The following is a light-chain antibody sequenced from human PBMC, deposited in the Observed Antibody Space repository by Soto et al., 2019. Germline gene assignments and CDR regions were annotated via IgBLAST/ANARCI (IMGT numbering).Light chain of an antibody. CDR2: DAS. Sequence: EIVLTQSPATLSLSPGERATLSCRASQSVSSYLAWYQQKPGQAPRLLIYDASNRATGIPARFSGSGSGTDFNLTISSLEPEDFAVYYCQQRSNWLALTFGGGTKVDIK. J-gene: IGKJ4*01. CDR3: QQRSNWLALT. CDR1: QSVSSY. V-gene: IGKV3-11*01.